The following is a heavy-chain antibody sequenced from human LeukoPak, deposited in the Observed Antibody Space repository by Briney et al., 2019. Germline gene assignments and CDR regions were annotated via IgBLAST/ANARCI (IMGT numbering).Heavy chain of an antibody. D-gene: IGHD3-3*01. CDR1: GGSFTDYY. Sequence: SETLSLTCAVYGGSFTDYYWNWIRQPPGKGLEWIGEINHSGIPNYNPSPKSCVTISARTSKKQFSLQLRTVTAADTPVYYCAGRPIKIFGVVIRSRRHWFDPWGQGTLVTVSS. CDR3: AGRPIKIFGVVIRSRRHWFDP. CDR2: INHSGIP. V-gene: IGHV4-34*01. J-gene: IGHJ5*02.